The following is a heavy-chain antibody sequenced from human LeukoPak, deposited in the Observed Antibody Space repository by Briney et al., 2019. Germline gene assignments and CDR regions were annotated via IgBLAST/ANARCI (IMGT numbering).Heavy chain of an antibody. V-gene: IGHV4-4*09. Sequence: SETLSLTCTVSGASISDYYWGWIRQPPGKALEWFGHIISVGSPTCSPSLMSRVSISVDTSKNQFSLELSSVTAADTAVYYCARRFRTGGNLHHDAYDVWGQGTVVTVSS. CDR3: ARRFRTGGNLHHDAYDV. CDR2: IISVGSP. J-gene: IGHJ3*01. D-gene: IGHD1-14*01. CDR1: GASISDYY.